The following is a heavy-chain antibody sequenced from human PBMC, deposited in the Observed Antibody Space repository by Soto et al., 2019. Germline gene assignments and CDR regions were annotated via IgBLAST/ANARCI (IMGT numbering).Heavy chain of an antibody. V-gene: IGHV4-38-2*01. J-gene: IGHJ4*02. Sequence: PSLSMSFTCAVSGYPLRSSCYRGWIRQPPGKGLEWIGSIYYSGSTYYNPPHKSRVTISVDTSKNQFSLKLSSVTAADTAVYYCARHAASFGVVIISPVYYFDYWGQGTLVTVSS. CDR2: IYYSGST. D-gene: IGHD3-3*01. CDR3: ARHAASFGVVIISPVYYFDY. CDR1: GYPLRSSCY.